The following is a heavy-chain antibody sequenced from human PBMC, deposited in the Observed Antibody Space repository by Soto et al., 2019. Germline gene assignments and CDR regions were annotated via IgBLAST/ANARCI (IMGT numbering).Heavy chain of an antibody. D-gene: IGHD3-10*01. CDR3: AKDYGSGSPDRGAFDI. V-gene: IGHV3-9*01. J-gene: IGHJ3*02. CDR2: ISWNSGSI. Sequence: EVQLVESGGGLVQPGRSLRLSCAASGFTLDDYAMHWVRQAPGKGLEWVSGISWNSGSIGYADSVKGRFTISRDNAKNSLYLQMNSLRAEDTALYYCAKDYGSGSPDRGAFDIWGQGTMVTVSS. CDR1: GFTLDDYA.